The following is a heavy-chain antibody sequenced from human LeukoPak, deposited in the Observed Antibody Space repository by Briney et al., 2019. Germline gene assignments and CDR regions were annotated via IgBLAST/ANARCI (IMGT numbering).Heavy chain of an antibody. CDR3: ARDITTSSGTYYYYGLDV. J-gene: IGHJ6*02. D-gene: IGHD1-14*01. CDR2: IYYSGST. V-gene: IGHV4-59*01. CDR1: GGSISSYY. Sequence: SETLSLTCTVSGGSISSYYWSWIRQSPGKGLEWIGYIYYSGSTKYNPSLRSRVTISVDTSKNQFSLKLSSVTAADTAVYYCARDITTSSGTYYYYGLDVWGQGTTVTVSS.